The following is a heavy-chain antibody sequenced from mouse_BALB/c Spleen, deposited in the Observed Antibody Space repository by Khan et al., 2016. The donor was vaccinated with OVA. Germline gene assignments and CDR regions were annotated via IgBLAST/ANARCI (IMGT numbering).Heavy chain of an antibody. D-gene: IGHD1-1*01. CDR3: TRLGNSYGSTFSY. V-gene: IGHV1-7*01. CDR2: INPSTDYT. J-gene: IGHJ2*01. CDR1: GYSFVNYW. Sequence: QVQLKQSGAELAKPGASVKMSCKASGYSFVNYWIHWVKQRPGQGLEWIGYINPSTDYTEYNQKFKEKATLTADKSSSTAYMQLSSLTSEASAVSHSTRLGNSYGSTFSYWGQGTTLTVSS.